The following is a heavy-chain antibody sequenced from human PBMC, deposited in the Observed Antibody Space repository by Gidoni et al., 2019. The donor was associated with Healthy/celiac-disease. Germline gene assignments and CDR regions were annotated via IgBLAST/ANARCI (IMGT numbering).Heavy chain of an antibody. CDR2: ISGSGGST. D-gene: IGHD3-22*01. Sequence: EVQLLESGGGLVQPGGSLRLSCAASGFTFSSDAMSWVRQAPGKGLEWVSAISGSGGSTYYADSVKGRFTISRDNSKNTLYLQMNSLRAEDTAVYYCASGPNYYYDSSGYYLDYWGQGTLVTVSS. CDR3: ASGPNYYYDSSGYYLDY. CDR1: GFTFSSDA. V-gene: IGHV3-23*01. J-gene: IGHJ4*02.